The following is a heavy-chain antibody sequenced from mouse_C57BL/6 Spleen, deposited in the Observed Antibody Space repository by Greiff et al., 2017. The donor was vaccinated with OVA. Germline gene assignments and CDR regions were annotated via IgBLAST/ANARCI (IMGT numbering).Heavy chain of an antibody. D-gene: IGHD1-1*01. CDR3: TRCPYYGFDY. Sequence: VQLQQSGAELVRPGASVTLSCKASGYTFTDYEMHWVKQTPVHGLEWIGAIDPETGGTAYNQKFKGKAILTADKSSSTAYMELRSLTSEDSAVYYCTRCPYYGFDYWGQGTSLTVSS. J-gene: IGHJ2*02. V-gene: IGHV1-15*01. CDR1: GYTFTDYE. CDR2: IDPETGGT.